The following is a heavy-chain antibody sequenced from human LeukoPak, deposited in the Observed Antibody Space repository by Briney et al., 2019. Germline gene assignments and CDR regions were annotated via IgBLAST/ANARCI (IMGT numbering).Heavy chain of an antibody. J-gene: IGHJ4*02. Sequence: PSETLSLTCTVSGGSISSYYWSWLRQPAGQGLEGIGRIYTSGSTNSNPSLKRRVTMSVDTSKNPYSLKLSTMTAAATASYYWARDAGAYCGGDCYGFDYWGQGTLVTVTS. CDR1: GGSISSYY. CDR3: ARDAGAYCGGDCYGFDY. D-gene: IGHD2-21*02. CDR2: IYTSGST. V-gene: IGHV4-4*07.